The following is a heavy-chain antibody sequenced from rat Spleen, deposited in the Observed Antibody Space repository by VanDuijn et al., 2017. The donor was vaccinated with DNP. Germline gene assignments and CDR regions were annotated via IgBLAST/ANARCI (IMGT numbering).Heavy chain of an antibody. V-gene: IGHV5S10*01. D-gene: IGHD4-3*01. CDR2: IVYDASRT. J-gene: IGHJ3*01. CDR1: EFTFNDYY. Sequence: EVQLVESGGGLVQPGRSLKLSCAASEFTFNDYYMAWVRQAPKKGLEWVATIVYDASRTYYRDSVRGRFTISRDNGKNTLFLQMDSLRSEDTATYYCATHAGPMDFDYWGQGTLVTVSS. CDR3: ATHAGPMDFDY.